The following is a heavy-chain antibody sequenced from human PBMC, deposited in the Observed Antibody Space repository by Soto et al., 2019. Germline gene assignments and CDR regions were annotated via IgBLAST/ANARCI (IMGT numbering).Heavy chain of an antibody. Sequence: QVQVVESGGGVVQPGRSLRLSCAASGFTFSRYAIHWVRQAPGKGLEWVAVISKDGSNKYYVDSVKGRFTISRDNSRNTLYLEMNGLRDEDGAVYYCARSRSGAVADSFDFWGQGTLVTVSS. CDR2: ISKDGSNK. V-gene: IGHV3-30*04. CDR1: GFTFSRYA. D-gene: IGHD3-10*01. CDR3: ARSRSGAVADSFDF. J-gene: IGHJ4*02.